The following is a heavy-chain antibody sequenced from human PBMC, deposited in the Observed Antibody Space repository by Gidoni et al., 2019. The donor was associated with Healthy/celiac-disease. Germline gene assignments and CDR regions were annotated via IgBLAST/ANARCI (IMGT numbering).Heavy chain of an antibody. D-gene: IGHD5-18*01. Sequence: EVQLLESGGGLVQPGVSLSLSCAASALTFSSYAMSWVRQAPGKGLEWVSAISGSGGSTYYADSVKGRFTISRDNSKNTLYLQMNSLRAEDTAVYYCAKGPGFSYGTFDYWGQGTLVTVSS. J-gene: IGHJ4*02. CDR2: ISGSGGST. CDR1: ALTFSSYA. V-gene: IGHV3-23*01. CDR3: AKGPGFSYGTFDY.